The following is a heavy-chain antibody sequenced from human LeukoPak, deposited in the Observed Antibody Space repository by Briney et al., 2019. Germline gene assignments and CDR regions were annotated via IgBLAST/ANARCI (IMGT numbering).Heavy chain of an antibody. CDR3: AKLAIGSITRTMVS. J-gene: IGHJ5*02. Sequence: GESLKISCKGSGYSFTNYWIGWVRQMPGKGLEWMGIIYPGDSDTRHSPSFQGQVTISADKSISTAYLQWSSLKASDTAIYYCAKLAIGSITRTMVSWGQGTLVTVSS. CDR1: GYSFTNYW. V-gene: IGHV5-51*01. D-gene: IGHD1-7*01. CDR2: IYPGDSDT.